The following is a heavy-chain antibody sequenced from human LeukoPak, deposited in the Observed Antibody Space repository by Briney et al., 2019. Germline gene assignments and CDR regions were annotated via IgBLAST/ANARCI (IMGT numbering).Heavy chain of an antibody. D-gene: IGHD4-17*01. J-gene: IGHJ4*02. CDR3: ARENYGDYGGY. CDR2: ISSSGSTI. CDR1: GFTFGDYQ. Sequence: PGGSLRLSCEASGFTFGDYQMTWIRQAPGKGLEWVSYISSSGSTIYYADSVKGRFTISRDNAKNSLCLQMNSLRAEDTAVYYCARENYGDYGGYWGQGTLVTVSS. V-gene: IGHV3-11*04.